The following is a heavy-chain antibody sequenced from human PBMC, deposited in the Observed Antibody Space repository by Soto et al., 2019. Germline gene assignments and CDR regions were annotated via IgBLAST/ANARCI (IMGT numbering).Heavy chain of an antibody. J-gene: IGHJ6*02. CDR2: SCYSGNG. CDR3: ATHPSGTTRGDQHYGMDV. CDR1: GGSIGRNGYY. D-gene: IGHD2-2*01. Sequence: PSESLSLTCTVSGGSIGRNGYYWGWIRQPPEKGLEWIGNSCYSGNGYYNPSLKSRVTISVDTSKNQFSLKLSSVTAAETAVYYCATHPSGTTRGDQHYGMDVRGQGTTVT. V-gene: IGHV4-39*01.